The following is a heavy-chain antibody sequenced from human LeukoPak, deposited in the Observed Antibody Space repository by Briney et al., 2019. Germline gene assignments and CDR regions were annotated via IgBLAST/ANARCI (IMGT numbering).Heavy chain of an antibody. J-gene: IGHJ4*02. CDR1: GYTFTGYY. D-gene: IGHD5-24*01. CDR2: INPNSGGT. V-gene: IGHV1-2*02. Sequence: ASVKVSRKASGYTFTGYYMHWVRQAPGQGLEWMGWINPNSGGTNYAQKFQGRVTMTRDTSISTAYMELSRLRSDDTAVYYCARDSSRDGYNLLDYWGQGTLVTVSS. CDR3: ARDSSRDGYNLLDY.